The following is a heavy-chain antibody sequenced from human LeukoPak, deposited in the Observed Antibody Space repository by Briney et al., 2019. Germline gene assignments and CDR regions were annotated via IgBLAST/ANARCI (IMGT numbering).Heavy chain of an antibody. V-gene: IGHV4-39*01. CDR2: IYYSGST. CDR3: ARHDWGGGSGNYSFNY. CDR1: GGSISSSSYY. Sequence: PSETLSLTCTVSGGSISSSSYYWGCIRQPPGKGLEWIGSIYYSGSTYYNPSLKSRVTISVDTSKNQFSLKLSSVTAADTAVYYCARHDWGGGSGNYSFNYWGQGTLVTVSS. D-gene: IGHD3-10*01. J-gene: IGHJ4*02.